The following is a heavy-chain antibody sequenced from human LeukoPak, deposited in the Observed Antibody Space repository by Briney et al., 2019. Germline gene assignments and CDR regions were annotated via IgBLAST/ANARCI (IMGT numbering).Heavy chain of an antibody. J-gene: IGHJ4*02. CDR3: ARRRGFDY. V-gene: IGHV4-38-2*02. Sequence: SETLSLTCTVSGYSISSGYYWGWIRQPPGKGLEWIGSIYYSGSTNYNPSLKSRVTISVDTSKNQFSLKLSSVTAADTAVYYCARRRGFDYWGQGTLVTVSS. CDR1: GYSISSGYY. CDR2: IYYSGST.